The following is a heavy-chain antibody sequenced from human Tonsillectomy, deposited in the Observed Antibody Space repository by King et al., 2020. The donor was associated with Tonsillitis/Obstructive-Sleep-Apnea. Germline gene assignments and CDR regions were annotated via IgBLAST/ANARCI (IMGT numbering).Heavy chain of an antibody. D-gene: IGHD6-19*01. CDR1: GFTFGSYG. CDR2: ISYDGSNK. V-gene: IGHV3-30*18. CDR3: AKEVDSSGWTSFDS. Sequence: VQLVQSGGGVVQPGRSLRLSCAASGFTFGSYGMHWVRQAPGKGLEWVAVISYDGSNKYYADSVKGRFTISRDNSKNTLSLQMNSLRAEDTAVYYCAKEVDSSGWTSFDSWGQGTQVTVSS. J-gene: IGHJ4*02.